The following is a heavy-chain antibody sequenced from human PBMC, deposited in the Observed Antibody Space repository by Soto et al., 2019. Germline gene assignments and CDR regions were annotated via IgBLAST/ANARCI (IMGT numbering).Heavy chain of an antibody. Sequence: GESLKISCAASGFTFSSYAMSWVRQAPGKGLEWVSAISGSGGSTYYADSVKGRFTISRDNSKNTLYLQMNSLRAEDTAVYYCAKGRELLDYWGQGTLVTVSS. V-gene: IGHV3-23*01. CDR2: ISGSGGST. CDR1: GFTFSSYA. CDR3: AKGRELLDY. J-gene: IGHJ4*02. D-gene: IGHD1-26*01.